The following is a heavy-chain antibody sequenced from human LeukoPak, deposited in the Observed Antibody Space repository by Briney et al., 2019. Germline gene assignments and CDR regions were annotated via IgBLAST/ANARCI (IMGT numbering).Heavy chain of an antibody. Sequence: GASVKVSCKVSGYTLTELSMHWVRQAPGQGLEWMGGISAYNGNTNYAQKLQGRVTMTTDTSTSTAYMELRSLRSDDTAVYYCARAGGDNCLEGDDYWGQGTLVTVSS. CDR1: GYTLTELS. V-gene: IGHV1-18*01. D-gene: IGHD1-1*01. CDR2: ISAYNGNT. J-gene: IGHJ4*02. CDR3: ARAGGDNCLEGDDY.